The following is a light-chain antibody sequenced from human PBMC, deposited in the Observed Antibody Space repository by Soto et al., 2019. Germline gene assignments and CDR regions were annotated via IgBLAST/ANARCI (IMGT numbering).Light chain of an antibody. V-gene: IGLV2-8*01. CDR3: SSYAGSNTPYV. J-gene: IGLJ1*01. CDR2: EVS. Sequence: QPVLTQPPSASGSPGQSVTISCTGTSSDVGGYNYVSWYQQHPGKAPKLMIYEVSKRPSGVPDRFSGSKSGNTASLTVSGLQAEDEADYYCSSYAGSNTPYVFGTGTKVTVL. CDR1: SSDVGGYNY.